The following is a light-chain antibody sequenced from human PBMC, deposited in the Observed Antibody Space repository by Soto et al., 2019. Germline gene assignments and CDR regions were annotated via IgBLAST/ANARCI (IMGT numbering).Light chain of an antibody. CDR1: SSDVGCYKY. V-gene: IGLV2-14*03. CDR3: ASYTTSNTPWV. Sequence: QSALTQPASVSESPGQSITISCTGTSSDVGCYKYVSWYQQHPGKAPKLMIYDVSYRPSGVPNRFSGSKSGNTASLTISGLQVEDEADYYCASYTTSNTPWVFGGGTKVTVL. CDR2: DVS. J-gene: IGLJ3*02.